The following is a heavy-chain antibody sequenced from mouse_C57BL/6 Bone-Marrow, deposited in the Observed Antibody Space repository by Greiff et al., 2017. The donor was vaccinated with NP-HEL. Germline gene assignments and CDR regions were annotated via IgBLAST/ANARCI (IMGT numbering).Heavy chain of an antibody. V-gene: IGHV1-42*01. CDR2: INPSTGGT. Sequence: EVQLQQSGPELVKPGASVKISCKASGYSFTGYYMNWVKQSPEKSLEWIGEINPSTGGTTYNQKFKAKATLTVDKSSSTAYMQLKSLTSEDSAVYYGAKRAYSNYEDYFDYWGQGTTLTVSS. CDR3: AKRAYSNYEDYFDY. J-gene: IGHJ2*01. CDR1: GYSFTGYY. D-gene: IGHD2-5*01.